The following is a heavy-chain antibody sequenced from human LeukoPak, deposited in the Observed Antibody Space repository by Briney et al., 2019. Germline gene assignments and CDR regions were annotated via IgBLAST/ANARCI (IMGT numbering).Heavy chain of an antibody. CDR3: ARDDYGDYFDY. D-gene: IGHD4-17*01. CDR2: IYYSGST. J-gene: IGHJ4*02. V-gene: IGHV4-59*12. CDR1: GGSISSYY. Sequence: SETLSLTCTVSGGSISSYYWSWIRQPPGKGLEWIGYIYYSGSTNYNPSLKSRVTISVDTSKNQFSLKLSSVTAADTAVYYCARDDYGDYFDYWGQGALVTVSS.